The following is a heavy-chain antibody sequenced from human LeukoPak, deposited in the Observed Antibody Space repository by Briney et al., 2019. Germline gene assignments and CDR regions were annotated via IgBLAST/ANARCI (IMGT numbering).Heavy chain of an antibody. Sequence: SETLSLTCAVYGGSFSGYYWSWIRQPPGKGLEWIGEINHSGSTNYNPSLKSRVTISVDTSKNQSSLKLSSVTAADTAVYYCARGPRGYYPLYYFDYWGQGTLVTVSS. CDR3: ARGPRGYYPLYYFDY. CDR2: INHSGST. V-gene: IGHV4-34*01. J-gene: IGHJ4*02. CDR1: GGSFSGYY. D-gene: IGHD3-3*01.